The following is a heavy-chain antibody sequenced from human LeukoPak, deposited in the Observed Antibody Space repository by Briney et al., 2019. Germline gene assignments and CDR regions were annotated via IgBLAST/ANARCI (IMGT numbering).Heavy chain of an antibody. D-gene: IGHD3-3*01. CDR2: IHYRGST. V-gene: IGHV4-34*01. Sequence: SETLSLTCAVSGGSFTGYYWSWTRQAPGKGLEWIGEIHYRGSTTYNPSLRSRVTISRDTSENQFSLKLSSVTAADTAVHYCARGILEYYYFDLSGRGTLVTVSS. CDR1: GGSFTGYY. CDR3: ARGILEYYYFDL. J-gene: IGHJ2*01.